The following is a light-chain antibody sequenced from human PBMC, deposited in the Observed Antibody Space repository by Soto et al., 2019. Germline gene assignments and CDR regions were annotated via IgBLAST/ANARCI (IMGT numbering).Light chain of an antibody. J-gene: IGLJ1*01. CDR1: SSDVGGFNY. CDR2: DVT. Sequence: QSALTQPASVSGSPGQSITISCTGTSSDVGGFNYVSWYQQHPGKAPKLMIYDVTTRPSGVSYRFSGSKSGNTASLTISGLQADDEADYYCNSYTSSSPYVFGTGTKVTVL. V-gene: IGLV2-14*03. CDR3: NSYTSSSPYV.